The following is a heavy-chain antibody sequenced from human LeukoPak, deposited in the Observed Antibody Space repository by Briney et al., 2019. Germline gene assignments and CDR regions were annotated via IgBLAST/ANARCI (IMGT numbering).Heavy chain of an antibody. J-gene: IGHJ6*02. CDR1: GGSISSGGYS. D-gene: IGHD4/OR15-4a*01. V-gene: IGHV4-30-2*02. Sequence: SETLSLTCAVSGGSISSGGYSWSWIRQPPGKGLEWIGYIYHSGSTYYNPSLKSRVTISVDTSKNQFSLKLNSVTAADTAVYYCAGALRGANSYYYGMDFWGQGTTVTVSS. CDR3: AGALRGANSYYYGMDF. CDR2: IYHSGST.